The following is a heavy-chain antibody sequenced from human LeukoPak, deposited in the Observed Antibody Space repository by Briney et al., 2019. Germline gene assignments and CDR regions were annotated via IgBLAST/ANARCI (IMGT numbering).Heavy chain of an antibody. CDR1: GFTFSSHW. D-gene: IGHD6-25*01. CDR2: VKGDGSTI. V-gene: IGHV3-74*01. CDR3: ARETLAAAGLDS. J-gene: IGHJ4*02. Sequence: PGGSLRLSCAASGFTFSSHWINWVRQAPGKGLVWVSRVKGDGSTISYAASAKGRFTISRDNARNALCLQMNSLRAEDTAVYYCARETLAAAGLDSWGQGTLVTVSS.